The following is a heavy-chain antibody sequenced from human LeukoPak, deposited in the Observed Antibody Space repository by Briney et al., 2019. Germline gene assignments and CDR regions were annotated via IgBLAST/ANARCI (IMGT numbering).Heavy chain of an antibody. J-gene: IGHJ5*02. D-gene: IGHD2-21*02. CDR2: ISSSGGTI. CDR1: GFTFKDYC. CDR3: ARDEAVTATNWFDP. V-gene: IGHV3-11*01. Sequence: PGGSLRLSCAASGFTFKDYCMSWIRQAPGKGLEWISYISSSGGTIYYADSVKGRFTISRDNARNSLYLQMNSLRAEDTAVYYCARDEAVTATNWFDPWGQGTLVTVSS.